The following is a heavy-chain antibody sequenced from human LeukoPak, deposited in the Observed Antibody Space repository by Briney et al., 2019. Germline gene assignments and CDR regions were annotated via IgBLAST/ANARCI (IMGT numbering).Heavy chain of an antibody. CDR2: ISGGGGST. D-gene: IGHD1-26*01. Sequence: GGSLRLSFAASGFPFTSFSMNWVRQAPGKGLGWVSTISGGGGSTYYADSVKGRFTISRDNSKNTLYLQVNSLRPEDTAVYYCAKGGKWDVTPFDYWGQGTLVTVSS. V-gene: IGHV3-23*01. CDR1: GFPFTSFS. CDR3: AKGGKWDVTPFDY. J-gene: IGHJ4*02.